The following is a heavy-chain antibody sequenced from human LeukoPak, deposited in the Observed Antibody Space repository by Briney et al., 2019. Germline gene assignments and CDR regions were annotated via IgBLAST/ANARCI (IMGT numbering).Heavy chain of an antibody. CDR3: ARSLRAVVVAASWFDP. CDR1: GGTFSSYA. V-gene: IGHV1-69*13. CDR2: IIPTFGTA. J-gene: IGHJ5*02. Sequence: GASVKVSCKASGGTFSSYAISWVRQAPGQGLEWMGGIIPTFGTANYAQKFQGRVTITADGSTSTAYMELSSLRSEDTAVYYCARSLRAVVVAASWFDPWGQGTLVTVSS. D-gene: IGHD2-15*01.